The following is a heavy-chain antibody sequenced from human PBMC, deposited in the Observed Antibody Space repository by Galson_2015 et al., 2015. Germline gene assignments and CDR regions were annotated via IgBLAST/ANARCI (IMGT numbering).Heavy chain of an antibody. D-gene: IGHD3-22*01. J-gene: IGHJ4*02. CDR1: GFTFNNYW. V-gene: IGHV3-7*01. CDR3: TRLHGTSGYTAS. Sequence: SLRLSCAASGFTFNNYWMTWVRQAPGKGLEWVANIKEDGSEKYYVDSVKGRFAISRDNAKNSLYLQMNSLRAEDTAVYYCTRLHGTSGYTASGAQGPLVPVS. CDR2: IKEDGSEK.